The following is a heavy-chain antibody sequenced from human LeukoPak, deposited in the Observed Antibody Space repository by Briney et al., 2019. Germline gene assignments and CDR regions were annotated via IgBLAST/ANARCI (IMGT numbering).Heavy chain of an antibody. J-gene: IGHJ3*02. V-gene: IGHV4-4*07. CDR1: GGSISSYY. CDR2: IYTSGST. D-gene: IGHD5-12*01. Sequence: SETLSLTYTVSGGSISSYYWSWIRQPAGKGLEWIGRIYTSGSTNYNPSLKSRVTMSVDTSKNQFSLKLSSVTAADTAVYYCARDTRLGYSGFENAFDIWGQGTMVTVSS. CDR3: ARDTRLGYSGFENAFDI.